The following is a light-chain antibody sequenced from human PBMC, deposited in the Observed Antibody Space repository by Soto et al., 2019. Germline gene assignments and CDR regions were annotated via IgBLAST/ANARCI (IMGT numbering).Light chain of an antibody. CDR3: CSYSGSDSVVV. CDR1: SSDVGAYNY. CDR2: FVT. J-gene: IGLJ2*01. Sequence: QSALTQPRSVSGSPGQSVTISCTGTSSDVGAYNYVSWYQQHPGKAPKLLIYFVTQRPSGVPDRFSGSKSGNTASLTISGLQAEDEADYYCCSYSGSDSVVVLGGGTQLTVL. V-gene: IGLV2-11*01.